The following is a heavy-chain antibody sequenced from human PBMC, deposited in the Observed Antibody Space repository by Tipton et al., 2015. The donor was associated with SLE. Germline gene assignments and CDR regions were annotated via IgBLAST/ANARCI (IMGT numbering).Heavy chain of an antibody. CDR1: GVSFSSASYF. Sequence: TLSLTCTVSGVSFSSASYFWGWIRQPAGKGLEWIGRIYASGSTSYNPSLKSRVTMSVDMSKNQFSLKVRSVTPADTAVYYCVRVIRDYGGSSRSDWFAPWGQGTLVTVSS. V-gene: IGHV4-61*02. D-gene: IGHD4-23*01. J-gene: IGHJ5*02. CDR2: IYASGST. CDR3: VRVIRDYGGSSRSDWFAP.